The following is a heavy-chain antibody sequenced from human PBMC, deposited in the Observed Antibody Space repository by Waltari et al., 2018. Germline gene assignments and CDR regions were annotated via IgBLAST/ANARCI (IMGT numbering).Heavy chain of an antibody. CDR1: GFTFSSYG. CDR2: IWYDGSNK. D-gene: IGHD6-13*01. V-gene: IGHV3-33*01. Sequence: QVQLVESGGGVVQPGRSLRLSCAASGFTFSSYGMHWVRPAPGKGLEWVAVIWYDGSNKYYADSVKGRFTISRDNSKNTLYLQMNSLRAEDTAVYYCARDHSSSWDYYFDYWGQGTLVTVSS. CDR3: ARDHSSSWDYYFDY. J-gene: IGHJ4*02.